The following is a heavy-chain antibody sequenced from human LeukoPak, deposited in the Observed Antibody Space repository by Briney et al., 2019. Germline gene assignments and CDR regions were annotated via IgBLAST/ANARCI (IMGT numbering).Heavy chain of an antibody. CDR1: GLTFTSYW. J-gene: IGHJ4*02. D-gene: IGHD2-21*02. CDR3: ARGGLYGDYYFDY. V-gene: IGHV3-7*04. Sequence: GGSLRLSCAASGLTFTSYWMTWVRQAPGKGLKWVANTKHDGSERYYVDSVKGRFTISRDNVKNSLFLQMDSLRAEDTAVYYCARGGLYGDYYFDYWGQGTLVTVTS. CDR2: TKHDGSER.